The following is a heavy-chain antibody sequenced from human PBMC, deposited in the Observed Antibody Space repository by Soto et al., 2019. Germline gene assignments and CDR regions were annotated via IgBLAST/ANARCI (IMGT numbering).Heavy chain of an antibody. CDR1: GFTFSSYA. J-gene: IGHJ6*03. CDR2: ISGSGGST. V-gene: IGHV3-23*01. CDR3: AKDSGSGSYYKHYYYMDV. Sequence: PGGSLRLSCAASGFTFSSYAMSWVRQAPGKGLEWVSAISGSGGSTYYADSVKGRFTISRDNSKNTLYLQMNSLRAEDTAVYYCAKDSGSGSYYKHYYYMDVWGKGTTVTVSS. D-gene: IGHD3-10*01.